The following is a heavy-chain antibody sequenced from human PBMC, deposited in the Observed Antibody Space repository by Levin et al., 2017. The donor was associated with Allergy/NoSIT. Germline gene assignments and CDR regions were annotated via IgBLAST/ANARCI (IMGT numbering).Heavy chain of an antibody. Sequence: SCAASGFTFRNFYMHWVRQAPGKGLVWVSHINSDGTNTNYADSVKGRFTFSRDNAKNTLYLQMNNLRVEDSAVYYCARGGCSSTSCLDYWDQGILVTVSS. D-gene: IGHD2-2*01. CDR1: GFTFRNFY. CDR2: INSDGTNT. J-gene: IGHJ4*02. CDR3: ARGGCSSTSCLDY. V-gene: IGHV3-74*01.